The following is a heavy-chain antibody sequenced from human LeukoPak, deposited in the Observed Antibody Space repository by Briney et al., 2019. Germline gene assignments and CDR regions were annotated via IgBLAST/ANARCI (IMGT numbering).Heavy chain of an antibody. D-gene: IGHD6-19*01. J-gene: IGHJ4*02. CDR3: ARVAGSGWYGYFDY. CDR1: GVTFSSYW. Sequence: GGSLRLSCAASGVTFSSYWMSWVRQAPGKGLEWVAVIWYDGSNKYYADSVKGRFTISRDNSKNTLYLQMNSLRAEDTAVYYCARVAGSGWYGYFDYWGQGTLVTVSS. V-gene: IGHV3-33*08. CDR2: IWYDGSNK.